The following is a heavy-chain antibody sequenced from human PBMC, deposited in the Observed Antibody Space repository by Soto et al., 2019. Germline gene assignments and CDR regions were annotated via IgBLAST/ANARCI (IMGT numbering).Heavy chain of an antibody. V-gene: IGHV3-23*01. CDR3: ARIPPASSSYDITGFQWYCDL. Sequence: EVQLLESGGGLVQPGGSLRLSCAASGFTFSSYAMSWVRQAPGKGLEWVSGISSGGASTYYADSVKGRFTVSRDKSKNTLFLQMNSLRAEDTALYYCARIPPASSSYDITGFQWYCDLWGRGTLVTVSS. J-gene: IGHJ2*01. CDR2: ISSGGAST. CDR1: GFTFSSYA. D-gene: IGHD3-22*01.